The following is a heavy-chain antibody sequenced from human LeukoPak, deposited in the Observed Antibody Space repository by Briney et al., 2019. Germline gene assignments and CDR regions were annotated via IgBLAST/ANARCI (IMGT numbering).Heavy chain of an antibody. CDR1: GGSFTDYF. CDR2: VNHVGAT. CDR3: ARAPRKTFRFYYYGIDV. D-gene: IGHD2/OR15-2a*01. V-gene: IGHV4-34*01. J-gene: IGHJ6*02. Sequence: SETLSLTCTVFGGSFTDYFWTWIRQTPETGLEWIGEVNHVGATNYNPSLKSRVTISLDTSKNQFSLKLTSVTAADTAIYYCARAPRKTFRFYYYGIDVWGQGTLVTVSS.